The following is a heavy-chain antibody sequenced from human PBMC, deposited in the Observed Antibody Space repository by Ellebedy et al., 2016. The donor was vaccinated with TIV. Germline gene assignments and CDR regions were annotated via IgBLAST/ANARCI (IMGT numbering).Heavy chain of an antibody. Sequence: PGGSLRLSCEASGFTFSASAMNWVRQAPGKGLEWVSSINSYSSHIYYAGSVKGRFTISRDNAKNSVSLQMDSLRTDDTAVYYWASDPTTYLRSGHFDSWGQGILVTVSS. V-gene: IGHV3-21*01. CDR2: INSYSSHI. CDR1: GFTFSASA. CDR3: ASDPTTYLRSGHFDS. D-gene: IGHD3-3*01. J-gene: IGHJ4*02.